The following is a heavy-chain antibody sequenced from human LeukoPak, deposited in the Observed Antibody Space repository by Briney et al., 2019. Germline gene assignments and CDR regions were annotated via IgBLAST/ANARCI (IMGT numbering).Heavy chain of an antibody. CDR3: ARSGSGWFDY. CDR1: GFTVSSNY. V-gene: IGHV3-53*01. Sequence: GGSLRLSCAASGFTVSSNYMSWLRQAPGKGLGWVSVMYAGGSTYYADSVKGRFTISRDSSKNTLYLQMNSLRVEDTAMYYCARSGSGWFDYWGQGTLVTVSS. CDR2: MYAGGST. D-gene: IGHD6-19*01. J-gene: IGHJ4*02.